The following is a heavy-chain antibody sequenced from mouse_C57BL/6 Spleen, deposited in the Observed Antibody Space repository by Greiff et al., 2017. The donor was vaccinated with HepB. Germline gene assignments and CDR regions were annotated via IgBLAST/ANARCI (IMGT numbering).Heavy chain of an antibody. CDR2: INPNNGGT. V-gene: IGHV1-22*01. Sequence: VQLQQSGPELVKPGASVKMSCKASGYTFTDYNMHWVKQSHGKSLEWIGYINPNNGGTSYNQKFKGKATLTVNKSSSTAYMERRSLTSEDSAVYYCARSRGNYGNYAGYWGQGTTLTVSS. CDR3: ARSRGNYGNYAGY. J-gene: IGHJ2*01. D-gene: IGHD2-1*01. CDR1: GYTFTDYN.